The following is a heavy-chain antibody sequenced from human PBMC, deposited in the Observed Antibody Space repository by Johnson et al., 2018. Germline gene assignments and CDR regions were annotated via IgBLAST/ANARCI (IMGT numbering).Heavy chain of an antibody. J-gene: IGHJ6*02. CDR2: IYYSGST. Sequence: QVQLQESGPGLVKPSETLSLTCTVSGGSISSSSYYWGWIRQPPGKGLEWIGSIYYSGSTYYNPSLKSRVTISVDTSQNQFSLTRCSLTAAGTAVYYCARPKLADYDILTGGRRADAGMDVWGQGTTVTVSS. V-gene: IGHV4-39*01. CDR3: ARPKLADYDILTGGRRADAGMDV. CDR1: GGSISSSSYY. D-gene: IGHD3-9*01.